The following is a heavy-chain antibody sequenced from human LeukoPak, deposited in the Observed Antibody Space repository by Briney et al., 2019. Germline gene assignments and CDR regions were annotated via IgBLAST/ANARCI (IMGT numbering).Heavy chain of an antibody. J-gene: IGHJ4*02. CDR3: ASHDSSGPFFDY. CDR1: GGSISSSSYY. Sequence: SETLSLTCTVSGGSISSSSYYWGWIRQPPGKGLEWIGSIYYSGSTYYNPSLKSRVTISVDTSKNQFSLKLSSVTAADTAVYYCASHDSSGPFFDYWGQRTLVTASS. D-gene: IGHD3-22*01. CDR2: IYYSGST. V-gene: IGHV4-39*01.